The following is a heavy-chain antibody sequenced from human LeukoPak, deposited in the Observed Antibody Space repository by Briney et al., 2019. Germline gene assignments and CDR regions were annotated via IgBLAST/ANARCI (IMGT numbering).Heavy chain of an antibody. J-gene: IGHJ6*03. CDR2: FNPSVATT. Sequence: GASVKVSCKASGYTFTNYYIHWVRQAPGQGLEWMGIFNPSVATTNYAQKFQGRVTMTRDTSISTAYMELSRLRSDDTAVYYCARGGSSSWRDYYYYMDVWGKGTTVTISS. D-gene: IGHD6-13*01. CDR3: ARGGSSSWRDYYYYMDV. V-gene: IGHV1-46*01. CDR1: GYTFTNYY.